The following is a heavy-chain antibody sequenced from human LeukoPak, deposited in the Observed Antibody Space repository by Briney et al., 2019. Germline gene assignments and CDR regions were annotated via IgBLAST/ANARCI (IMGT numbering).Heavy chain of an antibody. J-gene: IGHJ4*02. CDR2: ISAYNGNT. Sequence: ASVKFSCKASGYTSTSYSISWVRQAPGQGVEWMGWISAYNGNTNYAQKLQGRVTMTTDTSTSTAYMELRSLRSDDTAVYYCARDRLNYDFWSGYSGYWGQGTLVSVSS. CDR1: GYTSTSYS. V-gene: IGHV1-18*01. D-gene: IGHD3-3*01. CDR3: ARDRLNYDFWSGYSGY.